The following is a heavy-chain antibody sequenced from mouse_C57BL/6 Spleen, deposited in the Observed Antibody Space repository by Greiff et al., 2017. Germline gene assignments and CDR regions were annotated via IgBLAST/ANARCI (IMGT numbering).Heavy chain of an antibody. D-gene: IGHD1-1*01. CDR1: GFSLTSYG. V-gene: IGHV2-6*01. Sequence: QVQLQQSGPGLVAPSQSLSITCTVSGFSLTSYGVDWVRQSPGKGLEWLGVIWGVGSTNYNSALKSRLSISKDNSKSQVFLKMNSLQTDDTAMYYCARDYYGSSHYAMDYWGQGTSVTVSS. CDR3: ARDYYGSSHYAMDY. J-gene: IGHJ4*01. CDR2: IWGVGST.